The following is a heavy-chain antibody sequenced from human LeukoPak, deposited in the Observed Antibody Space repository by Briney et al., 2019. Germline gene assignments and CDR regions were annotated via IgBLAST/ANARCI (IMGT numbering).Heavy chain of an antibody. CDR1: GGSFSDYY. V-gene: IGHV4-34*01. Sequence: PSETLSLTCAVDGGSFSDYYWTWIRQPPGKGLEWIGELNHGGTTNYSPSLKSRLTISLDTSKNQFSLRLSSVTAADTAVYYCARVLRYYYGSGSYVDPWGQGTLVTVSS. CDR3: ARVLRYYYGSGSYVDP. CDR2: LNHGGTT. J-gene: IGHJ5*02. D-gene: IGHD3-10*01.